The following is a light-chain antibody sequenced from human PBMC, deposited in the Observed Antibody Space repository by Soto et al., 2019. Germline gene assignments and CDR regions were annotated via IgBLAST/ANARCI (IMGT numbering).Light chain of an antibody. CDR3: QQYNNWPPIT. CDR1: QYINTR. V-gene: IGKV3-15*01. CDR2: GAS. Sequence: IVLTHSPATLSSFPRYRFTPSGGSSQYINTRLAWYQHRPGQAPRLLIYGASTRATGIPARFSGSGSGTEFTLTISSLQSEDFAVYYCQQYNNWPPITFGQGTRLEIK. J-gene: IGKJ5*01.